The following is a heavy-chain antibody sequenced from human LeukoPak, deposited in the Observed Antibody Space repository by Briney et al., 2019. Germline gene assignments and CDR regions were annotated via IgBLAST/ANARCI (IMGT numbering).Heavy chain of an antibody. D-gene: IGHD6-13*01. V-gene: IGHV1-18*01. CDR3: VRSRSYSSSWYSDFDY. CDR2: ISAYNGNT. CDR1: GYTFTSYG. J-gene: IGHJ4*02. Sequence: ASVKVSCKASGYTFTSYGISWVRQAPGQGLEWMGWISAYNGNTNYAQKLQGRVTMTTDTSTSTAYMELRSLRSDDTAVYYCVRSRSYSSSWYSDFDYWGQGTLVTVSS.